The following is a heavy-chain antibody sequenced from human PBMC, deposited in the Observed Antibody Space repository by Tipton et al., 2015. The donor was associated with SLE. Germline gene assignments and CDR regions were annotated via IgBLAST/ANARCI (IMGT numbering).Heavy chain of an antibody. CDR1: GGSFSGYY. Sequence: LVQPSETLSLTCAVYGGSFSGYYWSWIRQPPGKGLEWIGYIYYSGSTNYNPSLKSRVTISVDTSKNQFSLKLSSVTAADTAVYYCARDSNRSSWYYFDYWGQGTLVTVSS. V-gene: IGHV4-59*12. CDR2: IYYSGST. D-gene: IGHD6-13*01. CDR3: ARDSNRSSWYYFDY. J-gene: IGHJ4*02.